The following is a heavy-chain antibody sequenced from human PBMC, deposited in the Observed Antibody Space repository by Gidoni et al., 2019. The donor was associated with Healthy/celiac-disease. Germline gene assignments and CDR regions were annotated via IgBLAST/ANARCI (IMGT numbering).Heavy chain of an antibody. CDR2: ISAYNGNT. CDR1: GYTFTSYG. Sequence: QVQLVQSGAEVKKPGASVKVSCKASGYTFTSYGISWVRQAPGQGLEWRGWISAYNGNTNYAKKLQGRITMTTDTSTSTAYMELRSLRSDDTAVYYCARPSGAYYYYGMDVWGQGTTVTVSS. D-gene: IGHD3-10*01. J-gene: IGHJ6*02. CDR3: ARPSGAYYYYGMDV. V-gene: IGHV1-18*01.